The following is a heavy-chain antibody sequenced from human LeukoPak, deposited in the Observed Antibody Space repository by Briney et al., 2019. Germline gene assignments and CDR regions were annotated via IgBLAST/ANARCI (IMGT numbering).Heavy chain of an antibody. CDR1: GFTFSIYW. CDR2: IYSGGST. CDR3: ARAGPLYYDSSGYYLDGAFDI. V-gene: IGHV3-53*01. Sequence: GGSLRLSCAASGFTFSIYWMHWVRQAPGKGLVWVSVIYSGGSTYYADSVKGRFTISRDNSKNTLYLQMNSLRAEDTAVYYCARAGPLYYDSSGYYLDGAFDIWGQGTMVTVSS. J-gene: IGHJ3*02. D-gene: IGHD3-22*01.